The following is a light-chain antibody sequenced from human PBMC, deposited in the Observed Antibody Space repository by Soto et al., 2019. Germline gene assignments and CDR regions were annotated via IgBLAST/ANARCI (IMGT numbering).Light chain of an antibody. V-gene: IGKV1-39*01. J-gene: IGKJ4*01. Sequence: DIQMTQSPSSLSASVGDRVTITCRASQSINSYLNWYQQRTGQAPKLLIYVASSLQSGVPSRFSGSGSGTDFTLTVSSLQPEDCAIYYCQQSYSVPLTFGGGTKVEIK. CDR2: VAS. CDR3: QQSYSVPLT. CDR1: QSINSY.